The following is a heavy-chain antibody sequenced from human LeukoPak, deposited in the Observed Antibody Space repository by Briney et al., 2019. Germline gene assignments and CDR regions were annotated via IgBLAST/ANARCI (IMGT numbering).Heavy chain of an antibody. D-gene: IGHD3-9*01. CDR2: IYTSGST. CDR3: AKEAYYDILTGYFRTPYFDY. Sequence: SETLSLTCTVSGGSISSYYWSWIRQPAGKGLEWIGRIYTSGSTNYNPSLKSRVTMSVDTSKNQFSLKLSSVTAADTAVYYCAKEAYYDILTGYFRTPYFDYWGQGTLVTVSS. J-gene: IGHJ4*02. CDR1: GGSISSYY. V-gene: IGHV4-4*07.